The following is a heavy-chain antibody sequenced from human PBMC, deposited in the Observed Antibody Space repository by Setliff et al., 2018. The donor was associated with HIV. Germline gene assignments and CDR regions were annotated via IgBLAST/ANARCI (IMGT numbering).Heavy chain of an antibody. Sequence: GGSLRLSCEASGFTFDHYWMHWVRQAPGKGLVWVSRINSDGSKTNYADSLKGRFTISRDNVKNTLYLEMDSLRAEDTAVYYCATTIGMIVEGMDVWGKGTTVTVSS. CDR3: ATTIGMIVEGMDV. CDR2: INSDGSKT. J-gene: IGHJ6*04. D-gene: IGHD3-22*01. V-gene: IGHV3-74*01. CDR1: GFTFDHYW.